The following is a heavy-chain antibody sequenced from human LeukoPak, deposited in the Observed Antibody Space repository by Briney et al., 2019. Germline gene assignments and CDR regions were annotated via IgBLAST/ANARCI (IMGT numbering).Heavy chain of an antibody. D-gene: IGHD5-12*01. Sequence: GGSLRLSCTDSGFTFSNYWMGWVRQAPGKGLEWLANMKQDGSEKYYVDSVKGRFTISRDNAKNSLYLQMNSLRAEDTAVYYCARDGGHSDYDLYDYWGQGTLVTVSS. V-gene: IGHV3-7*01. J-gene: IGHJ4*02. CDR1: GFTFSNYW. CDR2: MKQDGSEK. CDR3: ARDGGHSDYDLYDY.